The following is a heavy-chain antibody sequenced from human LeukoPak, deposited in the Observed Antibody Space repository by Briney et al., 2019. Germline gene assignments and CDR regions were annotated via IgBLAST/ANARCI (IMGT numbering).Heavy chain of an antibody. V-gene: IGHV4-39*07. Sequence: PSETLSLTCTVSGGSFSSSSYYWGWIGQPPGKGLEWIGSIYYSGSTYYNPSLKSRVTISVDTSKNQFSLKLSSVTAADTAVYYCARVDSSGYHSDYWGQGTLVTVSS. J-gene: IGHJ4*02. CDR3: ARVDSSGYHSDY. D-gene: IGHD3-22*01. CDR2: IYYSGST. CDR1: GGSFSSSSYY.